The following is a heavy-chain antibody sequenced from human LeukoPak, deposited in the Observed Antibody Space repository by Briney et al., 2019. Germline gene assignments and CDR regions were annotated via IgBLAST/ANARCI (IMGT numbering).Heavy chain of an antibody. CDR1: GGSISSYY. V-gene: IGHV4-4*07. CDR2: IYTSGST. Sequence: SETLSLTCTVSGGSISSYYWSWIRQPAGKGLEWVGRIYTSGSTNYNPSLKSRVTMSVDTSKNQFSLKLSSVTAADTAVYYCAREMSVTDAFDIWGQGTMVTVSS. J-gene: IGHJ3*02. CDR3: AREMSVTDAFDI.